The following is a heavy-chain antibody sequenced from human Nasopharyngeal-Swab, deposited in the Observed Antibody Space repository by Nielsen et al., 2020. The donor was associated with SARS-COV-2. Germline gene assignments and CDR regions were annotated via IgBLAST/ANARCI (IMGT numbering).Heavy chain of an antibody. J-gene: IGHJ6*02. Sequence: GGSLRLSCAASGSTFSSYGMHWVRQAPGKGLEWVAVIWYDGGNKYYADSVKGRFTISRDNSKNTLYLQMNSLRAEDTAVYYCARGGRYFDWFQPPLGYYGMDVWGQGTTVTVSS. V-gene: IGHV3-33*01. CDR3: ARGGRYFDWFQPPLGYYGMDV. CDR2: IWYDGGNK. CDR1: GSTFSSYG. D-gene: IGHD3-9*01.